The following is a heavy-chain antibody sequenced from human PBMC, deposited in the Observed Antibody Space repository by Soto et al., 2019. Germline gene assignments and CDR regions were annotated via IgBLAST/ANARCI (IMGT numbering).Heavy chain of an antibody. Sequence: GGSLRLSCAASGFTFSSYWMHWVRQAPGKGLVWVSRINSDGSSTSYADSVKGRFTISRDNAKNTLYLQMNSLRAEDTAVYYCARDPDYGDYSDYYYMDVWGKGTTVTVSS. CDR1: GFTFSSYW. V-gene: IGHV3-74*01. CDR3: ARDPDYGDYSDYYYMDV. J-gene: IGHJ6*03. CDR2: INSDGSST. D-gene: IGHD4-17*01.